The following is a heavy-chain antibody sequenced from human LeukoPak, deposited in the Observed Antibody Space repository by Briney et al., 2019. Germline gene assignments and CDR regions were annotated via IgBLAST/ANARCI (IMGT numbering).Heavy chain of an antibody. D-gene: IGHD3-3*01. CDR3: VRDWTPAQSGSFYDALDI. CDR1: GFTFSSYA. V-gene: IGHV3-7*01. CDR2: IREDGNVK. J-gene: IGHJ3*02. Sequence: PGGSLRLSCAASGFTFSSYAMSWVRQAPGKGLEWVANIREDGNVKYYADSVKGRFTISRDGAKKTVWLQMNSLRTEDTALYYCVRDWTPAQSGSFYDALDIWGQGTLVTVSS.